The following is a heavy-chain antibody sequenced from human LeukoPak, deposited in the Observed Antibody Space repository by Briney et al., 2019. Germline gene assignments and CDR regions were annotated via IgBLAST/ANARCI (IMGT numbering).Heavy chain of an antibody. J-gene: IGHJ4*02. CDR1: GFTVSSNY. D-gene: IGHD3-10*02. CDR2: IYSGGST. CDR3: ARENTMSLFDY. Sequence: GGSLRLSCAASGFTVSSNYMSWVRQAPGKGLEWVSVIYSGGSTYYADSVKGRFTISRDNSKNTLYLQMNSLRAEDTAVYYCARENTMSLFDYWGQGTLVTVSS. V-gene: IGHV3-53*01.